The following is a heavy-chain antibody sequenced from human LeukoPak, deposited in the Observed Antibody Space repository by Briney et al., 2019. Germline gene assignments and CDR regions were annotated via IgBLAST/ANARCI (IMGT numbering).Heavy chain of an antibody. Sequence: PSETLSLTCTVSGGSISSYYWSWIRQPPGKGLEWIGYIYYSGSTNYNPSLKSRVTISVDTSKNQFSLKLSSVTAADTAVYYCARVAWGWFYLDYWGQGTLVTVSS. V-gene: IGHV4-59*01. J-gene: IGHJ4*02. D-gene: IGHD7-27*01. CDR2: IYYSGST. CDR1: GGSISSYY. CDR3: ARVAWGWFYLDY.